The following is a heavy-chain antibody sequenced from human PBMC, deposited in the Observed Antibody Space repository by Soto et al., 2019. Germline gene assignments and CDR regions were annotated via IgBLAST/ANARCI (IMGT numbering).Heavy chain of an antibody. J-gene: IGHJ4*02. Sequence: QLQLQESGPGLVKPSETLSLTCTVSGDSGGFISSSSYHWGWIRQPPGKGLEWIGNIYYSGTTYYNPSLTSRVTIPGHTPTNQLSLRPTSVTAADAAVYYCARHPPYGPLDYWGQGTLVAVSS. CDR3: ARHPPYGPLDY. CDR2: IYYSGTT. D-gene: IGHD4-17*01. V-gene: IGHV4-39*01. CDR1: GDSGGFISSSSYH.